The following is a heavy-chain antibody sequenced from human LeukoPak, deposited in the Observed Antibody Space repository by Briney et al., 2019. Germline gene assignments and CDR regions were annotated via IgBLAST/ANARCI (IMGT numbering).Heavy chain of an antibody. CDR3: ARDFWSGSNWFDP. D-gene: IGHD3-3*01. CDR1: GGSISSSPYY. Sequence: PSETLSLTCTVSGGSISSSPYYWGWIRQPPGKGLEWIGSIYYSGTTHYNPSLESRVTISVDTSKNQFSLKLSSVTAADTAVYYCARDFWSGSNWFDPWGQGTLVTVSS. V-gene: IGHV4-39*07. J-gene: IGHJ5*02. CDR2: IYYSGTT.